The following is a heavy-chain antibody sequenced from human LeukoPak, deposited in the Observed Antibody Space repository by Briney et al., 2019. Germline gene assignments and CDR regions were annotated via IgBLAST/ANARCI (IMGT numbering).Heavy chain of an antibody. D-gene: IGHD4-11*01. CDR1: GGTFSSYA. Sequence: SVKVSCKASGGTFSSYAISWVRQAPGQGLEWMGRIIPILGIANYAQKFQGRVTITADKSTTTAYMELSSLRSEDTAVYYCARGVRKTTVIWIYYYYYMDVWGKGTTVTVSS. V-gene: IGHV1-69*04. J-gene: IGHJ6*03. CDR3: ARGVRKTTVIWIYYYYYMDV. CDR2: IIPILGIA.